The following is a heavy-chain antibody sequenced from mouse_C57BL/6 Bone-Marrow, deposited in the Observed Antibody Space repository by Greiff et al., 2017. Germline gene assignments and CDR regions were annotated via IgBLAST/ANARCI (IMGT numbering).Heavy chain of an antibody. J-gene: IGHJ3*01. CDR1: GFTFSDYY. V-gene: IGHV5-12*01. CDR3: ARHDGYYRFAY. Sequence: EVKVVESGGGLVQPGGSLKLSCAASGFTFSDYYMYWVRQTPEKRLEWVAYISNGGGSTYYPDTVKGRFTISRDNAKNTLYLQMSRLKSEDTAMYYCARHDGYYRFAYWGQGTLVTVSA. CDR2: ISNGGGST. D-gene: IGHD2-3*01.